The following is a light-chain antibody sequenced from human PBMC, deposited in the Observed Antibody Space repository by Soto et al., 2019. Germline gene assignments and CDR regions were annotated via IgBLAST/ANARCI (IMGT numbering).Light chain of an antibody. CDR1: QGISDY. J-gene: IGKJ2*01. CDR3: QKFNTAPLT. CDR2: SAA. Sequence: DIQMTQSPSSLSASVGDRVTITCRASQGISDYLAWYHQKPGKDPKLLIYSAATWDSGVPSRFSGSGSGTDFTLTISSLQPEDVAAYFCQKFNTAPLTFGQGTKLEIK. V-gene: IGKV1-27*01.